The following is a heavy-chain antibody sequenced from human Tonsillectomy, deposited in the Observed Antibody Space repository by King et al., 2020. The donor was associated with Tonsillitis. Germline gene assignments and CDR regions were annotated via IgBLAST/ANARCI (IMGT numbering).Heavy chain of an antibody. Sequence: VQLVESGGVVVQPGGSLRLSCVASGFTFDDYTMHWVRPAPGKGLEWVALISWDGYSTYLADSVKGRFSISRDNSKNSVHLVMNSLRTEDTGLYYCAKDGVFGYTSSHRPYFDSWGQGTLVTVSS. V-gene: IGHV3-43*01. CDR2: ISWDGYST. CDR3: AKDGVFGYTSSHRPYFDS. CDR1: GFTFDDYT. J-gene: IGHJ4*02. D-gene: IGHD2-2*02.